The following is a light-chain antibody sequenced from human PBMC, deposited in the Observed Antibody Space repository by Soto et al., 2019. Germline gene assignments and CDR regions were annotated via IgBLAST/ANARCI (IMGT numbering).Light chain of an antibody. Sequence: DIRMTQSPSSLSASVGDRVTITCRASESVSDWLAWYQQKPGKAPKVLIFDVSHLQGGVPSRFSGSGSGIEFTLTINNLQPDDFVTYYCQQYYRFWTFGQGTKVEIK. CDR1: ESVSDW. CDR2: DVS. J-gene: IGKJ1*01. CDR3: QQYYRFWT. V-gene: IGKV1-5*01.